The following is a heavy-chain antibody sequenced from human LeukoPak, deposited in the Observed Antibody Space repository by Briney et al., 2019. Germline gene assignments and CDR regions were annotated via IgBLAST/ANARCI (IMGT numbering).Heavy chain of an antibody. CDR2: ISYDGSNK. D-gene: IGHD3-16*01. V-gene: IGHV3-30*01. Sequence: GGSLRLSCAASGFTFSSYAMHWVRQAPGKGLEWVAVISYDGSNKYYADSVKGRFTISRDNSKNTLYLQMNSLRAEDTAVYYCARVVPGGIDYWGQGTLVTVSS. CDR1: GFTFSSYA. J-gene: IGHJ4*02. CDR3: ARVVPGGIDY.